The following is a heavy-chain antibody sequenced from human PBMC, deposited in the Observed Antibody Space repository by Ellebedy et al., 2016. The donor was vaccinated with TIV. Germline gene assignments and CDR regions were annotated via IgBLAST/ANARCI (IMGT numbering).Heavy chain of an antibody. CDR2: IYPGDSDA. V-gene: IGHV5-51*01. Sequence: GESLKISCKGSGYTFATYWVGWVRQMPGKGLEWMGIIYPGDSDAKYSPSFQGQVTLSADKSLNIAYLQWSSLKASDSAMYYCARLGQQPFFSFLPPDYWGQGTLVTVSS. CDR3: ARLGQQPFFSFLPPDY. D-gene: IGHD6-13*01. J-gene: IGHJ4*02. CDR1: GYTFATYW.